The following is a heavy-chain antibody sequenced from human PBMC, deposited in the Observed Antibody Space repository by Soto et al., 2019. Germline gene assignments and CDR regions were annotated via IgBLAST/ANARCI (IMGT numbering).Heavy chain of an antibody. CDR1: GFTFSNYG. CDR3: TKRRNVLRFLEWSQGMAV. D-gene: IGHD3-3*01. J-gene: IGHJ6*01. CDR2: ISDDGSNK. Sequence: GGSLRLSGVACGFTFSNYGMHWVRQAPGKGLEWVAFISDDGSNKYYADSMRGRFTMSRDNSKRTLYLQMSSLRVEDTAVYYCTKRRNVLRFLEWSQGMAVWGQGTTVT. V-gene: IGHV3-30*18.